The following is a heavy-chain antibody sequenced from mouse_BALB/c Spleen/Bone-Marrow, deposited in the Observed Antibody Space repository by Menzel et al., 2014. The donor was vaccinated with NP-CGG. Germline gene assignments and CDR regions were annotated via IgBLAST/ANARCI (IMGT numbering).Heavy chain of an antibody. D-gene: IGHD1-2*01. CDR1: GFDFSRYW. CDR2: INPGSSTI. J-gene: IGHJ3*01. CDR3: ASLHYYGFFAY. Sequence: EVQLQQSGGGLVQPGGSLKLSCAASGFDFSRYWMSWVRQAPGKGLEWIGEINPGSSTINYTPSLKDKFIISRDNAKNTLYLQMSKVRSEDTALYYCASLHYYGFFAYWGQGTLVTVSA. V-gene: IGHV4-1*02.